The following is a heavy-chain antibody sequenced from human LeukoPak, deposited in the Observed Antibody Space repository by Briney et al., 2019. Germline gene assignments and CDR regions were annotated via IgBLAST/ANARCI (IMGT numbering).Heavy chain of an antibody. CDR3: AKWHERLLAFDS. CDR1: GDSITSFY. Sequence: SETLSLTCTVSGDSITSFYWNWVRQSPEKGLEWIGYIHHTGKNYYNPSLKGRITMSVDTSRSQFFLKLSSVTAADTAVYHCAKWHERLLAFDSWGQGVLVTVSS. D-gene: IGHD1-1*01. J-gene: IGHJ4*02. CDR2: IHHTGKN. V-gene: IGHV4-59*01.